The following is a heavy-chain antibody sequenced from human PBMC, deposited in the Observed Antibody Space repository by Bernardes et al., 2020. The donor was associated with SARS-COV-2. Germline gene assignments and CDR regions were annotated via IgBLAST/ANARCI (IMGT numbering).Heavy chain of an antibody. D-gene: IGHD3-10*01. V-gene: IGHV3-23*01. CDR2: LSGSGAST. Sequence: GGSLRLSCAASGFTFSNYAMAWVRQAPGKGLAWVSSLSGSGASTYYADSVKGLFTISRDNSKNTLYLQMSSLRAEDTAVYFCAKDRGNSGSYGFDYWGQGTLVTVSS. J-gene: IGHJ4*02. CDR1: GFTFSNYA. CDR3: AKDRGNSGSYGFDY.